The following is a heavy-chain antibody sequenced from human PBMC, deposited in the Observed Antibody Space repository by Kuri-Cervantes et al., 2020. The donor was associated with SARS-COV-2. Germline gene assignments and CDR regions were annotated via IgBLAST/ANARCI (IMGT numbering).Heavy chain of an antibody. CDR3: ARARMVRGTQKGYYYYGMDV. Sequence: ASVKVSCKASGYTFTSYGISWVRQAPGQGLEWMGWISAYNGNTNYAQKLQGRVTMTTDTSTSTAYMELSSLRSEDTAVYYCARARMVRGTQKGYYYYGMDVRGQGTTVTVSS. CDR1: GYTFTSYG. J-gene: IGHJ6*02. V-gene: IGHV1-18*01. D-gene: IGHD3-10*01. CDR2: ISAYNGNT.